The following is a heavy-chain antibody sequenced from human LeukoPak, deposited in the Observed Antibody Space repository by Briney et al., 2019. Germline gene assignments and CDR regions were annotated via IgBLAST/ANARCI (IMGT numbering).Heavy chain of an antibody. J-gene: IGHJ4*02. Sequence: GGSLRLSCAASGFTFRSYGMHWVRQAPGKGLEWVAFIRYDGNSNYYADSVKGRFTICRDNSRSTLYLQMNSLRAEDTAVYYCAKEEVISGNHGVYFDYWGQGTLVTVSS. CDR1: GFTFRSYG. V-gene: IGHV3-30*02. CDR3: AKEEVISGNHGVYFDY. D-gene: IGHD3-22*01. CDR2: IRYDGNSN.